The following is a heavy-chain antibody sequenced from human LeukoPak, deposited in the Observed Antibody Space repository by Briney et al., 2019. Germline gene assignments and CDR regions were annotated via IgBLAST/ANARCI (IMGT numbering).Heavy chain of an antibody. D-gene: IGHD2-21*01. CDR3: ARDTDWSFDY. Sequence: QPGGSLRLSCAASGFTFSSYEMNWVRQAPGKGLEWISYINNDRSSIADSVKGRFTISRDNAENSLFLQMNSLRAEDTAVYYCARDTDWSFDYWGQGILVTVSS. V-gene: IGHV3-48*03. CDR2: INNDRSSI. J-gene: IGHJ4*02. CDR1: GFTFSSYE.